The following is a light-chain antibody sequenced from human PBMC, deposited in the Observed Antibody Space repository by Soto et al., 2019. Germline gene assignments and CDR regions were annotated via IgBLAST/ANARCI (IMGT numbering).Light chain of an antibody. Sequence: EIVLTHSPATLSLSRGERGTLSCRASESVTNYLAWYQQKPGQAPRLLVYDVSNRATGIPARFSGGGSGTDFTLTISNLEPEDFAVYYCQQRSDWPWTFGQGTKVDIK. CDR2: DVS. CDR3: QQRSDWPWT. CDR1: ESVTNY. V-gene: IGKV3-11*01. J-gene: IGKJ1*01.